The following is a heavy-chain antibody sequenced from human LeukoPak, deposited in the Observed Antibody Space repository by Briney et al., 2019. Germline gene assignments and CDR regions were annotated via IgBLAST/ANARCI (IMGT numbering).Heavy chain of an antibody. D-gene: IGHD6-19*01. CDR1: GFTVSSNF. V-gene: IGHV3-53*01. J-gene: IGHJ4*02. Sequence: PGGSLRLSCAASGFTVSSNFMSWARQAPGKGLEWVSVIYSYGTTYYADSVRGRFTISRDNSKNTLYLQMNNLRAEDTAVYYCARGTTSGWYGAYWGQGTLVTVSS. CDR2: IYSYGTT. CDR3: ARGTTSGWYGAY.